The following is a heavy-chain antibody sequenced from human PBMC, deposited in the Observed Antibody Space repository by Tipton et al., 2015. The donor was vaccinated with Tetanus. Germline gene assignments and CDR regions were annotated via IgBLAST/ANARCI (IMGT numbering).Heavy chain of an antibody. CDR3: AREADCSGGSCFSGDFDN. CDR2: PWYDGTDQ. V-gene: IGHV3-33*01. CDR1: GFIFSSYG. J-gene: IGHJ4*02. Sequence: SLRLSCAASGFIFSSYGIHWVRQAPGKGLEWVAVPWYDGTDQYYADSVKGRFTISRDNSKNTLYLQMNSLRAEDTALYYCAREADCSGGSCFSGDFDNWGQGTQVTVSS. D-gene: IGHD2-15*01.